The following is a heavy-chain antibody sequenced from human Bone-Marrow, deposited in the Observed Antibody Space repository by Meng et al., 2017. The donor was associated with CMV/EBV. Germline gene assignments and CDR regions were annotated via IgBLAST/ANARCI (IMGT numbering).Heavy chain of an antibody. D-gene: IGHD3-3*01. CDR3: ARGNDFWSGYSRQDYYYGMDV. CDR2: ISSSSSTI. Sequence: GESLKISCAASGFTFSSYEMNWVRQAPGKGLEWVSYISSSSSTIYYADSVKGRFTISRDNAKNSLYLQMNCLRAEDTAVYYCARGNDFWSGYSRQDYYYGMDVWGQGTTVTVSS. J-gene: IGHJ6*02. V-gene: IGHV3-48*03. CDR1: GFTFSSYE.